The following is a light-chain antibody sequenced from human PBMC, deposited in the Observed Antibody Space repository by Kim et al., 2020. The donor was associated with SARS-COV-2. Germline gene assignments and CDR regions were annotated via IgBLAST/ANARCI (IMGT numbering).Light chain of an antibody. V-gene: IGKV3-15*01. Sequence: IVMTQSPATLSVSPGERVTLSCRASQSVKNNLAWYQQRPGQAPRLLIYGASTRATDISARFSGSGSGTEFTLTIRSLQSEDLAVYYCQQYNNLPLLTFGGGTKVDIK. CDR3: QQYNNLPLLT. J-gene: IGKJ4*01. CDR1: QSVKNN. CDR2: GAS.